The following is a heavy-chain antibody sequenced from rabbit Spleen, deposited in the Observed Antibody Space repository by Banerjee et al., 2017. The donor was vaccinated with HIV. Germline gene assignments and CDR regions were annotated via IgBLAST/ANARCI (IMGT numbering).Heavy chain of an antibody. CDR1: GVSFSSSSY. CDR3: ARDTSSSFSSYGMDL. Sequence: QEQLEESGGGLVKPGASLTLTCKASGVSFSSSSYMCWVRQAPGKGLEWIACIDTGSSGFTYFATWAQGRFTCSKTSSTTVTLQMTRLTAADTATYFCARDTSSSFSSYGMDLWGPGTLVTVS. D-gene: IGHD1-1*01. V-gene: IGHV1S45*01. CDR2: IDTGSSGFT. J-gene: IGHJ6*01.